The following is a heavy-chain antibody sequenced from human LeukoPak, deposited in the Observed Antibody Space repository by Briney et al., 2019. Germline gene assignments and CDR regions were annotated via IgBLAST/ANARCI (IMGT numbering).Heavy chain of an antibody. D-gene: IGHD1-14*01. Sequence: PSETLSLTCTVSGGSISSGSYYWSWIRQPAGKGLEWIGRIYTSGSTNYNPSLKSRVTISVDTSKNQFSLKLSSVTAADTAVYYCAREWASQPPYYYYYMDVWGKGTTVTISS. CDR1: GGSISSGSYY. CDR2: IYTSGST. V-gene: IGHV4-61*02. CDR3: AREWASQPPYYYYYMDV. J-gene: IGHJ6*03.